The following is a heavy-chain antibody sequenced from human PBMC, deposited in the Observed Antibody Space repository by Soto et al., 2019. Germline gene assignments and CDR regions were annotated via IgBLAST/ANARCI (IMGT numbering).Heavy chain of an antibody. CDR2: SSSSGGYT. V-gene: IGHV3-11*06. CDR3: ARSSGRRHVFTFDYGLDV. Sequence: QVQLVESGGGLVEPGGSLRLSCAASGFSVGDNYMTWIRQAPGKGLEWLSYSSSSGGYTNYADSVKGRFTISRGNAKNSLYLQMDGLRAEDTAAYFCARSSGRRHVFTFDYGLDVWGQGTTVTVSS. D-gene: IGHD3-16*01. CDR1: GFSVGDNY. J-gene: IGHJ6*02.